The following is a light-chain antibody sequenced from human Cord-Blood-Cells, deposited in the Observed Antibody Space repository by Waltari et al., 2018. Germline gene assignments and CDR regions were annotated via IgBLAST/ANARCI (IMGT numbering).Light chain of an antibody. CDR1: SSTIGAGYD. V-gene: IGLV1-40*01. CDR2: GNS. J-gene: IGLJ2*01. Sequence: QSLLTHPPPASAAPGQRVTISCTARSSTIGAGYDVPWYQQLPGTGPKLLSYGNSNRPSGGPERFSGSKSGTSASLAITGLQAEDEADYYCQSYDSSLSGSVFGGGTKLTVL. CDR3: QSYDSSLSGSV.